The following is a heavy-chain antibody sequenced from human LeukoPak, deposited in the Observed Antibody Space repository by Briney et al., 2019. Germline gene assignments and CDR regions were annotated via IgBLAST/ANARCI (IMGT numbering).Heavy chain of an antibody. CDR3: ARGNRAKVRGVMTPCKYYMDV. Sequence: SETLSLTCAVSGGSISSGGYSWSWIRQPPGKGLEWIGYIYYSGSTYYNPSLKSRVTISVDTSKNQFSLKLSSVTAADTAVYYCARGNRAKVRGVMTPCKYYMDVWGKGTTVTISS. CDR1: GGSISSGGYS. D-gene: IGHD3-10*01. V-gene: IGHV4-30-4*07. J-gene: IGHJ6*03. CDR2: IYYSGST.